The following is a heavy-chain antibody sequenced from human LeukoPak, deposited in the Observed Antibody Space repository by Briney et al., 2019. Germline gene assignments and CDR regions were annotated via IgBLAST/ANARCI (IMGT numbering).Heavy chain of an antibody. CDR1: GFTFDDYA. Sequence: GGSLRLSCAASGFTFDDYAMHWVRQAPGKGLEWLSYIDSSGDVIYYADSVKGRFTISRDNAKNSLYLQMNSLRAEDTAVYYCAKLANWGPFDAFDIWGQGTMVTVSS. J-gene: IGHJ3*02. V-gene: IGHV3-11*01. CDR2: IDSSGDVI. CDR3: AKLANWGPFDAFDI. D-gene: IGHD7-27*01.